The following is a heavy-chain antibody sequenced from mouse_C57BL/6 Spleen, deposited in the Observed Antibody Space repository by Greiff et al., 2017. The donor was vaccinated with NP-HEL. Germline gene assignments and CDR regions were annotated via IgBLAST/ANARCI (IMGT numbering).Heavy chain of an antibody. CDR1: GYTFTSYW. D-gene: IGHD1-1*01. CDR3: ARRNYGYFDY. V-gene: IGHV1-64*01. Sequence: QVQLQQPGAELVKPGASVKLSCKASGYTFTSYWMHWVKQRPGQGLEWIGMIHPNSGSTNYNEKFKSKATLTVDKSSSTAYVQLSSLTSEDSAVYYCARRNYGYFDYWGQGTTLTVSS. CDR2: IHPNSGST. J-gene: IGHJ2*01.